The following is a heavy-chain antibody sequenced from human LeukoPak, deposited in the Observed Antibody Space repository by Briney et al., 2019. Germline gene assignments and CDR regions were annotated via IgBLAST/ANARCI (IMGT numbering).Heavy chain of an antibody. J-gene: IGHJ4*02. V-gene: IGHV3-21*01. CDR3: ARDAPEYCSGGSCSVFDY. CDR2: ISSSSSYI. CDR1: GFSVSTSY. Sequence: GGSLRLSCAASGFSVSTSYMSWVRQAPGKGLEWVSSISSSSSYIYYADSVKGRFTISRDNAKNSLYLQMNSLRAEDTAVYYCARDAPEYCSGGSCSVFDYWGQGTLVTVSS. D-gene: IGHD2-15*01.